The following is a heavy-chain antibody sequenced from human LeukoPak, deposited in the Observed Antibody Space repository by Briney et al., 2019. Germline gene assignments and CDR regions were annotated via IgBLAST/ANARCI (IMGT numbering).Heavy chain of an antibody. CDR2: ISYDGRNK. D-gene: IGHD3-10*01. CDR3: ARNYGSGSYFTDY. Sequence: GGALRLSCAASGFTFSSYAMHGVGQAAGKGGEGVAGISYDGRNKYYAYSVKGRFTISRANSNNTLYLQMNSLRVEDTAVYYCARNYGSGSYFTDYWGQGTLVTVSS. V-gene: IGHV3-30*04. J-gene: IGHJ4*02. CDR1: GFTFSSYA.